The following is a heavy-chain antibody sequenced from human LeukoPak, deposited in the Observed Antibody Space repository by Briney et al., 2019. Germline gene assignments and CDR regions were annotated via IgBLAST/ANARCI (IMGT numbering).Heavy chain of an antibody. D-gene: IGHD5-12*01. J-gene: IGHJ4*02. CDR1: GFTFSDYS. Sequence: GGSLRLSCGASGFTFSDYSMNWVRQAPGKGLEWISYVGISSGNTKYAASVTGRFTISGDSAKNSVFLQMNNLRVEDTAVYYCARDHRYAFDNWGQGTLVTVSS. CDR3: ARDHRYAFDN. V-gene: IGHV3-48*04. CDR2: VGISSGNT.